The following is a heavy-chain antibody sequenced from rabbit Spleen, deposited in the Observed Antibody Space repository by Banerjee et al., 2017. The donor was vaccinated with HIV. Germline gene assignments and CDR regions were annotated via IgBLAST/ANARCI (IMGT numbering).Heavy chain of an antibody. CDR1: GIDFSSSYW. V-gene: IGHV1S45*01. J-gene: IGHJ2*01. CDR3: ARNYVNAFDP. D-gene: IGHD1-1*01. CDR2: IDTSDGDT. Sequence: QEQLEESGGDLVKPEGSLTLTCKASGIDFSSSYWICWVRQAPGKGLEWIACIDTSDGDTDYANWPKGRFTISKTSSTTVTLQMTSLTAADTATYFCARNYVNAFDPWGPGTLVTVS.